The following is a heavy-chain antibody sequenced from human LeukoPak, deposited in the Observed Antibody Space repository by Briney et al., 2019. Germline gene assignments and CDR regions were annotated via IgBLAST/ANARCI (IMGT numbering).Heavy chain of an antibody. CDR1: GYTFTGYY. D-gene: IGHD3-10*01. J-gene: IGHJ3*02. Sequence: SVKVSCKASGYTFTGYYMHWMRQAPGQGLEWMGGIIPIFGTANYAQKFQGRVTITADESTSTAYMELSSLRSEDTAVYYCARGAPLKRIIMVRGDANVFDIWGQGTMVTVSS. CDR3: ARGAPLKRIIMVRGDANVFDI. CDR2: IIPIFGTA. V-gene: IGHV1-69*13.